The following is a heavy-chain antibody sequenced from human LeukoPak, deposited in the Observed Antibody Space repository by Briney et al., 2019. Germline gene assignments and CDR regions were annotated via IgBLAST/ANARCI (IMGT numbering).Heavy chain of an antibody. CDR3: ARAWGEDTAITFDY. D-gene: IGHD5-18*01. Sequence: GGSLRLSCAASGFTFSSYAMHWVRQAPGKGLEWEAVISYDGSNKYYADSVKGRFTISRDNSKNTLYLQMNSLRAEDTAVYYCARAWGEDTAITFDYWSQGTLVTVSS. CDR1: GFTFSSYA. CDR2: ISYDGSNK. V-gene: IGHV3-30-3*01. J-gene: IGHJ4*02.